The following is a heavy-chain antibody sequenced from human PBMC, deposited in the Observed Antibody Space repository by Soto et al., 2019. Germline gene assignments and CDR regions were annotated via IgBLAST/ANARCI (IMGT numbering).Heavy chain of an antibody. V-gene: IGHV1-18*01. CDR1: GYTFNSYN. J-gene: IGHJ4*02. CDR2: FSAYTGNT. D-gene: IGHD2-15*01. Sequence: QVQLVQSGAEVKKSGASVKVSCKASGYTFNSYNINWVRQAPGQGLEWMGWFSAYTGNTNYAQNLQGRVTMTTDTSTSTAYMELRSLRSDDTAVYYCARSFYCSAGSCYSDYWGQGTLVTVSS. CDR3: ARSFYCSAGSCYSDY.